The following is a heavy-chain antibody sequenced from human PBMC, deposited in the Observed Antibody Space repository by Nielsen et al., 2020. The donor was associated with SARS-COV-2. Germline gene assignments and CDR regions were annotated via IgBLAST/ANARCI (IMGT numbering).Heavy chain of an antibody. CDR2: IYWDDDK. Sequence: SGPTLVKPTQTLTLTCTFSGFSLSTSGVGVGWIRQPPGKALEWLALIYWDDDKRYSPFLKSRLTITKDTSKNQVVLTMTNMDPVDTATYYCAHKGRGDYYFDYWGQGTLVTVSS. CDR3: AHKGRGDYYFDY. J-gene: IGHJ4*02. V-gene: IGHV2-5*02. CDR1: GFSLSTSGVG. D-gene: IGHD2-21*02.